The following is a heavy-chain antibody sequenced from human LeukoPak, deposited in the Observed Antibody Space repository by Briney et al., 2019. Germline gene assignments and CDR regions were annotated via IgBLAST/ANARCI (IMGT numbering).Heavy chain of an antibody. CDR2: ISGSADNT. CDR3: AKTSGYGYYFDY. CDR1: GFTLSSYA. Sequence: PGGSLRLSCTASGFTLSSYAMSWVRQAPGEGLEWVSTISGSADNTNYAEAVKGRFTISRDNSKNTLYLQMNSLRAEDTAVYYCAKTSGYGYYFDYWGQGTLVTVSS. V-gene: IGHV3-23*01. J-gene: IGHJ4*02. D-gene: IGHD3-22*01.